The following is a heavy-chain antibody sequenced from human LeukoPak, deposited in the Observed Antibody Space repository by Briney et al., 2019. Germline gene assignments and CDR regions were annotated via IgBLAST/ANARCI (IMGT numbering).Heavy chain of an antibody. Sequence: GGSLRLSCVASGFTFRTYGMHWVRQAPGKGLEWVAFIRFDGNTEEYADSVEGRFTVSRYNAKNTLYLQMDTLRPEDTALYYCANGGGYFLHWGQGTLVTVAS. CDR1: GFTFRTYG. CDR3: ANGGGYFLH. D-gene: IGHD3-16*01. J-gene: IGHJ1*01. CDR2: IRFDGNTE. V-gene: IGHV3-30*02.